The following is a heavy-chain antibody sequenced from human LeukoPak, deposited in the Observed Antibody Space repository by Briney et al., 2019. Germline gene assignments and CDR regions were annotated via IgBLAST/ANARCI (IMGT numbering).Heavy chain of an antibody. V-gene: IGHV3-21*01. Sequence: GRSLRLSCAASGFTFSSYSMNWVRQAPGKGLEWVSSISSSSSYIYYADSVKGRFTISRDNAKNSLYLQMNSLRAEDTAVYYCARVERYYDSSGYYYYYGMDVWGQGTTVTVSS. CDR2: ISSSSSYI. D-gene: IGHD3-22*01. CDR3: ARVERYYDSSGYYYYYGMDV. CDR1: GFTFSSYS. J-gene: IGHJ6*02.